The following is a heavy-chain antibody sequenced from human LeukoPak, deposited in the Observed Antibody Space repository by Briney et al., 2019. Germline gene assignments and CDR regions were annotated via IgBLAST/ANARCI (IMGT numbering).Heavy chain of an antibody. CDR1: GFTFSSYG. CDR3: ARELNDILTGYPRGYFDY. V-gene: IGHV3-30*03. Sequence: PGRSLRLSCAASGFTFSSYGMHWVRQAPGKGLEWVAVISYDGSNKYYADSVKGRFTISRDNAKNSLYLQMNSLRAEDTAVYYCARELNDILTGYPRGYFDYWGQGTLVTVSS. J-gene: IGHJ4*02. D-gene: IGHD3-9*01. CDR2: ISYDGSNK.